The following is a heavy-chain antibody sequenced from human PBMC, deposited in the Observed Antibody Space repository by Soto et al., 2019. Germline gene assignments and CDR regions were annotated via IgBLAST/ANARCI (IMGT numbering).Heavy chain of an antibody. CDR3: ARGDYYDRRFDY. CDR2: IKQDESEK. D-gene: IGHD3-22*01. V-gene: IGHV3-7*03. CDR1: GFTFSSYW. Sequence: VGSLRLSCAASGFTFSSYWMSWVRQAPGKGLEWVATIKQDESEKYYVDSVKGRFTVSRDNAKNSLYLQMNSVRVEDTAVYYCARGDYYDRRFDYWGQGALVTVSS. J-gene: IGHJ4*02.